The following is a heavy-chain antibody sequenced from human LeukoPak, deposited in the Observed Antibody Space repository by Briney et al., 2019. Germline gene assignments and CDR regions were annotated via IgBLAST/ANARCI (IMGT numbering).Heavy chain of an antibody. V-gene: IGHV4-39*01. CDR2: MYYSGNT. J-gene: IGHJ4*02. CDR3: ARHLFIRESFDC. D-gene: IGHD2/OR15-2a*01. CDR1: SGSISSSSYY. Sequence: SETLSLTCTVSSGSISSSSYYWGWIRQPPGKGLEWIGSMYYSGNTYYNPSLKSRVTMSVETSKNQFSLKLSSVTAADTAVYYCARHLFIRESFDCWGQRTLATVSS.